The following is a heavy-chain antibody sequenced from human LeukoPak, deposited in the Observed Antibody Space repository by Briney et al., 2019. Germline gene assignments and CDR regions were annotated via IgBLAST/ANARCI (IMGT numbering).Heavy chain of an antibody. CDR1: GFTFSDYY. CDR2: ISSSGSTI. Sequence: PGGSLRLSCVGSGFTFSDYYMSWIRQAPGKGLEWVSYISSSGSTIYYADSVKGRFTISRDNAKNSLYLQMNSLRAEDTAVYYCARVERRSYVDFDYWDQGTLVTVSS. CDR3: ARVERRSYVDFDY. J-gene: IGHJ4*02. V-gene: IGHV3-11*04. D-gene: IGHD6-6*01.